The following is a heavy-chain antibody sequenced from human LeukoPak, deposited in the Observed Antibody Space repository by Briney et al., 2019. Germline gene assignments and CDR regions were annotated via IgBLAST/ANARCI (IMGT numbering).Heavy chain of an antibody. Sequence: GGSLRLSCAASGFTFSTSWMHWVRQAPGKGLVWVSRINSDGTTIDYADSVKGRFTISRDNAKNTLYLQMNSLRDEDTAVYYCARAGYYRFDYGGQGTLVTVSS. CDR3: ARAGYYRFDY. D-gene: IGHD2/OR15-2a*01. V-gene: IGHV3-74*01. J-gene: IGHJ4*02. CDR1: GFTFSTSW. CDR2: INSDGTTI.